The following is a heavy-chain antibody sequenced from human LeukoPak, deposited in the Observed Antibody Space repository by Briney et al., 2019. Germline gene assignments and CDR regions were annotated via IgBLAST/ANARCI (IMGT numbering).Heavy chain of an antibody. J-gene: IGHJ6*03. V-gene: IGHV4-39*07. CDR1: GGAISSYY. CDR3: ARQDYYYMDV. CDR2: IYYSGST. Sequence: SETLSLTCTVSGGAISSYYWGWIRQPPGKELEWIGSIYYSGSTYYNPSLKSRVTISVDTSKNQFSLKLSSVTAADTAVYYCARQDYYYMDVWGKGTTVTISS.